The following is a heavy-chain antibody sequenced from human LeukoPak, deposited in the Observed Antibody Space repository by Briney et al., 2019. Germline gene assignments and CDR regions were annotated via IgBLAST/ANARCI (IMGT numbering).Heavy chain of an antibody. CDR1: GGSISSYY. D-gene: IGHD3-22*01. Sequence: PSETLSLTCTVSGGSISSYYWSWIRQPAGKGLEWIGRIYTNGSTNYNPSLKSRVTMSVDTSKNQFSLKLSSVTAADTAVYYCARDSRYYYDSSGYPHFDAFDIWGQGTMVTVSS. CDR3: ARDSRYYYDSSGYPHFDAFDI. J-gene: IGHJ3*02. V-gene: IGHV4-4*07. CDR2: IYTNGST.